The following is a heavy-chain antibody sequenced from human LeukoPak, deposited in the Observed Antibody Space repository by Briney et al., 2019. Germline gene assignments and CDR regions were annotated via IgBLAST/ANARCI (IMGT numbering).Heavy chain of an antibody. J-gene: IGHJ4*02. CDR1: GFMFDSYS. V-gene: IGHV3-48*01. D-gene: IGHD4-11*01. Sequence: PGGSLRLSCVVSGFMFDSYSMNWVRQAPGKGLEWIAYTSNSGSPIYYADSVKGRFTISRDKDKSSLYLQMNSLAADDTAVYYCARGLALGLTVTPKAFDYWGQGTLVTVSS. CDR3: ARGLALGLTVTPKAFDY. CDR2: TSNSGSPI.